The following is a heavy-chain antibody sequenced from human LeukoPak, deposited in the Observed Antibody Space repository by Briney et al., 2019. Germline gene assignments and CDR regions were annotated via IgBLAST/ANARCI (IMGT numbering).Heavy chain of an antibody. CDR2: IRQDGSEK. Sequence: PGGSLRLSCAASGFTFSNYWMTWVRQAPGEGLEWVANIRQDGSEKYYVDSVKGRFAISRDNAKNSLYLQMNSLRAEDTAVYFCARPLGYCSGGSCFPFDSWGQGTLVTVSS. CDR3: ARPLGYCSGGSCFPFDS. V-gene: IGHV3-7*04. CDR1: GFTFSNYW. J-gene: IGHJ4*02. D-gene: IGHD2-15*01.